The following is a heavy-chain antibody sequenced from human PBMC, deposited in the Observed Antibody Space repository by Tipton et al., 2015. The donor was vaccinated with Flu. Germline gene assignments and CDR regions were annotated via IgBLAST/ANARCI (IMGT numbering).Heavy chain of an antibody. Sequence: GSLRLSCAASGFTFSDYYMSWIRQAPGKGLEWVSYISSSGSTIYYADSVKGRFTISRDNAKNSLYLQMNSLRAEDTAVYYCARDHAPRYSYGYYYYGMDVWGQGTTVTVSS. CDR3: ARDHAPRYSYGYYYYGMDV. CDR2: ISSSGSTI. J-gene: IGHJ6*02. D-gene: IGHD5-18*01. V-gene: IGHV3-11*01. CDR1: GFTFSDYY.